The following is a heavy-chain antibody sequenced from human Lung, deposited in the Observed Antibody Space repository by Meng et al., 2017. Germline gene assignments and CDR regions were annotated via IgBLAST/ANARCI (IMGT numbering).Heavy chain of an antibody. CDR3: ARLPLLWFGESHDFDY. D-gene: IGHD3-10*01. V-gene: IGHV3-21*02. J-gene: IGHJ4*02. CDR2: ISSSSSYI. Sequence: EVQLVESGGGLVKHGGSLRLSCAASGFTFSSYSMNWVRQAPGTGLEWVSSISSSSSYIYYADSVKGRFTISRDNAKNSLYLQMNSLRAEDTAVYYCARLPLLWFGESHDFDYWGQGTLVTVSS. CDR1: GFTFSSYS.